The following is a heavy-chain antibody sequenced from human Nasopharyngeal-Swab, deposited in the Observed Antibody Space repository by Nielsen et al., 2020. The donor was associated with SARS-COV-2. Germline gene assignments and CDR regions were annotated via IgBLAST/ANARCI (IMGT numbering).Heavy chain of an antibody. D-gene: IGHD4-23*01. J-gene: IGHJ4*02. V-gene: IGHV3-48*02. CDR2: ITSSSSTR. Sequence: GESLKISCAASGFAFTDYSMDWVRQAPGKGLEWVSYITSSSSTRYYADSVKGRFTVSRDNAKNSLYLQMSSLRDEDTAVYYCARGSPPANYGGNSGFDYWGQGTLVTVSS. CDR3: ARGSPPANYGGNSGFDY. CDR1: GFAFTDYS.